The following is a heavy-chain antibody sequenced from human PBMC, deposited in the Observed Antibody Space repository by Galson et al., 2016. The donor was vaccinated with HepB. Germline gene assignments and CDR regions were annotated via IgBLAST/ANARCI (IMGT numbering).Heavy chain of an antibody. Sequence: TLSLTCAVSGGSVSGDDYSWSWIWQPPGKGLEYIGYIYHSETTFYNPSLKSRVTISVDKSKNQISLKLSSVTAADTAVYYCARVGFGSTWSPNSDYWGQGILVTVSS. D-gene: IGHD3-16*01. CDR2: IYHSETT. CDR1: GGSVSGDDYS. CDR3: ARVGFGSTWSPNSDY. J-gene: IGHJ4*02. V-gene: IGHV4-30-2*01.